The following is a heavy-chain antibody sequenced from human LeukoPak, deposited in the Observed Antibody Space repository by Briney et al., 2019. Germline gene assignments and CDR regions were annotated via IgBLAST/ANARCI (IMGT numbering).Heavy chain of an antibody. CDR3: ARATLGYCSTTSCQGYNWFDP. D-gene: IGHD2-2*01. CDR1: GFTFSSYG. V-gene: IGHV3-33*01. J-gene: IGHJ5*02. CDR2: IWYDGSNK. Sequence: GGSLRLSCAASGFTFSSYGMHWVRQAPGKGLGWVAVIWYDGSNKYYADSVKGRFTISRDNSKNTLYLQMNSLRAEDTSVYYCARATLGYCSTTSCQGYNWFDPWGQGTLVTVSS.